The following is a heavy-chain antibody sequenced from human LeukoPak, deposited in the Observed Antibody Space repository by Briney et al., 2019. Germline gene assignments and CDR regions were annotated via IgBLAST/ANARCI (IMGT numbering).Heavy chain of an antibody. CDR2: ISWNSGSI. Sequence: GRSLRLSCAASGFTFDDYAMHWVRQAPGKGLEWVSGISWNSGSIGYADSVKGRFTISRDNAKNSLYLQMNSLRAEDTALYYCAKDLVATIRGWFDPWGQGT. D-gene: IGHD5-12*01. CDR3: AKDLVATIRGWFDP. V-gene: IGHV3-9*01. CDR1: GFTFDDYA. J-gene: IGHJ5*02.